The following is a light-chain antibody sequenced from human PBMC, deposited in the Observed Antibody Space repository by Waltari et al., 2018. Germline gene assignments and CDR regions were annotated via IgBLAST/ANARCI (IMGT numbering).Light chain of an antibody. Sequence: EIFLTQSPPTLSVSAGDRDALSCRPSQSVRTSLAWYQHRTGQAPRLLIYDASKRAAGIPARFSGSGSGTDFTLAIDTLEPEDFAVYYCQQRNTWPRTFGQGTKVEI. CDR2: DAS. CDR1: QSVRTS. V-gene: IGKV3-11*01. J-gene: IGKJ1*01. CDR3: QQRNTWPRT.